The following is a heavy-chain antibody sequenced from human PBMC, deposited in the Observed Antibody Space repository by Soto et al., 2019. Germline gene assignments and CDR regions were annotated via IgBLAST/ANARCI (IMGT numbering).Heavy chain of an antibody. CDR2: IYYSGST. CDR1: GGSISSYY. V-gene: IGHV4-59*01. D-gene: IGHD1-26*01. J-gene: IGHJ5*02. Sequence: NPSETLSLTCTVSGGSISSYYWSWIRQPPGKGLEWIGYIYYSGSTNYNPSLKSRVTISVDTSTNQFSLKLSSVTAADTAVYYCARDRVGWFDPWGQGTLVTVSS. CDR3: ARDRVGWFDP.